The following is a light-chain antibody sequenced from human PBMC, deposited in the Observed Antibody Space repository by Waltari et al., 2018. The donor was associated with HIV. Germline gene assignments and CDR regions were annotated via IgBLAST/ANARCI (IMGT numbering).Light chain of an antibody. CDR3: QQYMNSPPWT. CDR2: GAS. Sequence: EIVLTQSPGTLSLSPGERATLSCRASQSVGSNYLAWYQQKPGQAPRLLIFGASSRATGIPDRFSGSGSGTDCTLTISRLEPEDFAVYFCQQYMNSPPWTFGQGTKVEI. CDR1: QSVGSNY. J-gene: IGKJ1*01. V-gene: IGKV3-20*01.